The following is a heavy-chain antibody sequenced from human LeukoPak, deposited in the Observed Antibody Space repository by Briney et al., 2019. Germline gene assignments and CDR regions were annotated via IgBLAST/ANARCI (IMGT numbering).Heavy chain of an antibody. CDR2: ISSDGRNK. CDR3: ARDMDY. Sequence: GGSLRLSCAASGFTFSNYGMHWVRQAPGKGLEWVAVISSDGRNKYYADSVKGRFTIPRDNSKNALYLQMNSLRAEDTAVYYCARDMDYWGQGTLVTVSS. CDR1: GFTFSNYG. V-gene: IGHV3-30*03. J-gene: IGHJ4*02.